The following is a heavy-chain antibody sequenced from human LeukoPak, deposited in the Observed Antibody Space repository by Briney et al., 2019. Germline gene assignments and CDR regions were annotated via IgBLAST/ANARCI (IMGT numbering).Heavy chain of an antibody. Sequence: SETLSLTCAVSGVSISSSNWWSWVRQPPGKGLEWIGEIYHSGSTNYNPSLKSRVTISVDTSKNQFSLRLSSVTAADTAVFYCARVYGDHDAFDIWGQGTMVTVSS. CDR3: ARVYGDHDAFDI. D-gene: IGHD4-17*01. V-gene: IGHV4-4*02. CDR2: IYHSGST. CDR1: GVSISSSNW. J-gene: IGHJ3*02.